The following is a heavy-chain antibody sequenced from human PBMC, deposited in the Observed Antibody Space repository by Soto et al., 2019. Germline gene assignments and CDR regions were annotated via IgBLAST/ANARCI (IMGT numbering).Heavy chain of an antibody. CDR2: IYYSGST. V-gene: IGHV4-59*01. CDR1: GGSISSYY. J-gene: IGHJ6*02. D-gene: IGHD6-13*01. Sequence: LSLTCTVSGGSISSYYWSWIRQPPGKGLEWIGYIYYSGSTNYNPSLKSRVTISVDTSKNQFSLKLSSVTAADTAVYYCARRGIAAAGTFFHYYYGMDVWGQGTTVTVSS. CDR3: ARRGIAAAGTFFHYYYGMDV.